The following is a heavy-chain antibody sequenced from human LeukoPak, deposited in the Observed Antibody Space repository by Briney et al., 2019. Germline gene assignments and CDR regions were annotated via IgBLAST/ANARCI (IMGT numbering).Heavy chain of an antibody. CDR3: ARWGDGYFDYYYYYGMDV. J-gene: IGHJ6*02. V-gene: IGHV3-23*01. D-gene: IGHD5-18*01. CDR1: GFTFSSCA. CDR2: VSVNGGTT. Sequence: QSGGSLRLSCAASGFTFSSCALSWVRQAPGKGLEWVSTVSVNGGTTYYADSVKGRFTISRDNSKNTLYLQMNSLRAEDTAVYYCARWGDGYFDYYYYYGMDVWGQGTTVTVSS.